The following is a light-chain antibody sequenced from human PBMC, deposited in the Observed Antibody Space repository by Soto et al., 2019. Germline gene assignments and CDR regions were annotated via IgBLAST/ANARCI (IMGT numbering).Light chain of an antibody. CDR2: DTS. J-gene: IGKJ1*01. Sequence: EIVLTQYPGTLSLSPGGRATLSFRASQSVRDRYLAWYQQKPGQAPSLLIYDTSTRATGVPDRFSGSGSGTDFALTIIRVEPEDFTIYYCQQYGGSPGTFGQGTKVDIK. CDR1: QSVRDRY. V-gene: IGKV3-20*01. CDR3: QQYGGSPGT.